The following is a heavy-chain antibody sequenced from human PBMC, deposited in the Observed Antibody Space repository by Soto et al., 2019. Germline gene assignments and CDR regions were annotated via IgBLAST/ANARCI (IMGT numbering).Heavy chain of an antibody. CDR3: ARPSRYIWFVP. V-gene: IGHV4-59*08. D-gene: IGHD3-10*01. CDR2: LYYSGST. Sequence: SETLSLTCTVSGGSISRYYWSWIRQPPGKGLEWIGYLYYSGSTNYNPSLKSRVTISVDTSKPQFSLKLSSVTAADTAVYYCARPSRYIWFVPWGQGPMVT. CDR1: GGSISRYY. J-gene: IGHJ5*02.